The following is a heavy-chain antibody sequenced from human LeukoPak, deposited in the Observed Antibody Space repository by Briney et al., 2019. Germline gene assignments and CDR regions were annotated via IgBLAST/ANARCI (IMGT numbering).Heavy chain of an antibody. D-gene: IGHD5-18*01. V-gene: IGHV3-21*01. CDR1: GFTFSGYS. CDR2: ISSSSTYM. Sequence: GGSLRLSRAASGFTFSGYSMNWVRQAPGKGLEWVSSISSSSTYMYYADSLKGRFTISRDNAKNSLYLQMNSLRAEDTAVYYCARERGYSYGYGDYWGQGTLVTVSS. J-gene: IGHJ4*02. CDR3: ARERGYSYGYGDY.